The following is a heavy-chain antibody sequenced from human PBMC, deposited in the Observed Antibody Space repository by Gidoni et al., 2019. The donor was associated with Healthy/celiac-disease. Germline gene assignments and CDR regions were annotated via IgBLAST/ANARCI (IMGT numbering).Heavy chain of an antibody. Sequence: QVQLVQSGAEVKKPGASVKVSCKASGYTFTSYYMHWVRQAPGQGLEWMGIINPSGGSTSYAQKFQGRVTMTRDTSTSTVYMELSSLRSEDTAVYYCARGGIVGAGLYYYMDVWGKGTTVTVSS. V-gene: IGHV1-46*03. D-gene: IGHD1-26*01. J-gene: IGHJ6*03. CDR2: INPSGGST. CDR3: ARGGIVGAGLYYYMDV. CDR1: GYTFTSYY.